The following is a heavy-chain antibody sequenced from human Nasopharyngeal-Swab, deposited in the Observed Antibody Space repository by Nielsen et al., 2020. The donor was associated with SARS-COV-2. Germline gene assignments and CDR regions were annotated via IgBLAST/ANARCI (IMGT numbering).Heavy chain of an antibody. J-gene: IGHJ4*02. V-gene: IGHV3-30-3*01. CDR3: ARPTIVATAPTDY. D-gene: IGHD5-12*01. CDR1: GFTFSSYA. Sequence: GESLKISCAASGFTFSSYAMHWVRQAPGKGLEWVAVISYDGSNKYYADSVKGRFTISRDNSKNTLYLQMNSLRAEDTAVYYCARPTIVATAPTDYWGQGTLVTVSS. CDR2: ISYDGSNK.